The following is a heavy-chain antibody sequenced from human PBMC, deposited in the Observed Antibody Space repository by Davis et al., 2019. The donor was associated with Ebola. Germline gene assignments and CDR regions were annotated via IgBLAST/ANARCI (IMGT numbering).Heavy chain of an antibody. D-gene: IGHD3-3*01. CDR2: AYSSGSM. CDR3: ARRRAIFGIQWFDP. V-gene: IGHV4-39*07. Sequence: SETLSLTCTVSGGSISSGDYYWGWIRQPPGKGLEWVGSAYSSGSMYYNPSLKSRVTISVDTSKNQFSLKLRSVTAADTAVYYCARRRAIFGIQWFDPWGQGTLVTVSS. J-gene: IGHJ5*02. CDR1: GGSISSGDYY.